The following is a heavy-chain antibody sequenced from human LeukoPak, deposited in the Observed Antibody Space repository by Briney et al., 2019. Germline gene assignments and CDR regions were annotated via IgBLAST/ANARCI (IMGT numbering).Heavy chain of an antibody. J-gene: IGHJ4*02. Sequence: PRGSQRLPCAASGFTVITNDMTWVRQAPGKGLEWVSVLYSDGNTKYADSVQGRFTISRDNSKNTLYLEMNSLSPDDTAVYYCARGVEPLAANTLAYWGQGTLVTVYS. D-gene: IGHD1-14*01. V-gene: IGHV3-53*01. CDR2: LYSDGNT. CDR3: ARGVEPLAANTLAY. CDR1: GFTVITND.